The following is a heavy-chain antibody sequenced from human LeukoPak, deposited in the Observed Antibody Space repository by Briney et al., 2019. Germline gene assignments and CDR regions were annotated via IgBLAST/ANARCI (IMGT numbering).Heavy chain of an antibody. CDR3: TRTPPRGIAPGVN. J-gene: IGHJ4*02. CDR2: ISGSGVNT. V-gene: IGHV3-23*01. D-gene: IGHD6-13*01. Sequence: GGSLRLSCAASGFTFSSYAMSWVRQAPGKGLEWVSLISGSGVNTQYADSVKGRFTISRDSSKNTLYLQMNSLRAEDTAVYYCTRTPPRGIAPGVNWGQGTLVTVSS. CDR1: GFTFSSYA.